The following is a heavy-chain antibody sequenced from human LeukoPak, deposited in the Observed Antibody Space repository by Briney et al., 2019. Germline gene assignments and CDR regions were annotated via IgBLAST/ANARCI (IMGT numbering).Heavy chain of an antibody. D-gene: IGHD5-12*01. CDR1: GGSFSGYY. CDR3: ARGIVATIRFFDY. Sequence: PSETLSLTCAVYGGSFSGYYWSWIRQPPGKGLEWIGEINHSGSTNYNPSLKSRVTISLDTSKNQFSLKLSSVTAADTAVYYCARGIVATIRFFDYWGQGTLVTVSS. J-gene: IGHJ4*02. V-gene: IGHV4-34*01. CDR2: INHSGST.